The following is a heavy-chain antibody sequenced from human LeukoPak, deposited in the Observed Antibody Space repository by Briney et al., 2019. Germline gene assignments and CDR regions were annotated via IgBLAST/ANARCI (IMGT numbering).Heavy chain of an antibody. CDR3: AKASAMIVVVSKHFDY. CDR1: GFTFNTYA. D-gene: IGHD3-22*01. J-gene: IGHJ4*02. CDR2: ISGSGGST. Sequence: GGSLRPSCAASGFTFNTYAMTWVRQAPGKGLEWVSSISGSGGSTYYTDSVKGRFTISRDNSKNTLYLQMNSLRAEDTAVYYCAKASAMIVVVSKHFDYWGQGTLVTVSS. V-gene: IGHV3-23*01.